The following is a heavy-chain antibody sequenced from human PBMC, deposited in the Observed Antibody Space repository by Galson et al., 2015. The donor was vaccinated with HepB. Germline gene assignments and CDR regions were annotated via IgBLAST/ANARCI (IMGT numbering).Heavy chain of an antibody. Sequence: SLRLSCAASGFTFSSYGMHWVRQAPGKGLEWLAIISYDGNEKYYADSVEGRFTVSRDNSGNTLFLVMKNLRTDDTAVYYCAKDRWTRRIALGGTDYWGRGTLVTVSS. J-gene: IGHJ4*02. CDR2: ISYDGNEK. D-gene: IGHD6-19*01. CDR3: AKDRWTRRIALGGTDY. V-gene: IGHV3-30*18. CDR1: GFTFSSYG.